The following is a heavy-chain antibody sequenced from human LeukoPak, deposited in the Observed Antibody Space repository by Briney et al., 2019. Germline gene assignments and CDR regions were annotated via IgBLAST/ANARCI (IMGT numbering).Heavy chain of an antibody. Sequence: SETLSLTCTVSGGSISSSSYYWGWIRQPSGKGLEWIGSIYYSGSTYYNPSPKSRVTISVDTSKNQFSLKLSSVTAADTAVYYCARDGSGSYYPPGINWFDPWGQGTLVTVSS. CDR2: IYYSGST. J-gene: IGHJ5*02. CDR1: GGSISSSSYY. CDR3: ARDGSGSYYPPGINWFDP. D-gene: IGHD3-10*01. V-gene: IGHV4-39*07.